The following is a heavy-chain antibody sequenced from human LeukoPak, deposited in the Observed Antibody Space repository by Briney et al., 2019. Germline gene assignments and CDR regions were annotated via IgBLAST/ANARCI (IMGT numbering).Heavy chain of an antibody. CDR2: VYYSGGGT. Sequence: PSETLSPTCTVSRGSITDNYWSWIRQPPGKGPEWIGYVYYSGGGTNYNPSLKSRVTMSVDTSKNHFSLKLGSVTAADTAVYYCARGNSSGWYGGFDYWGQGILVTVSS. CDR1: RGSITDNY. J-gene: IGHJ4*02. V-gene: IGHV4-59*01. D-gene: IGHD6-19*01. CDR3: ARGNSSGWYGGFDY.